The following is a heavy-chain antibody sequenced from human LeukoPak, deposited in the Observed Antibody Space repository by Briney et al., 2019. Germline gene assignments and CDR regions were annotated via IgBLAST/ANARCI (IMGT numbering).Heavy chain of an antibody. D-gene: IGHD6-19*01. CDR1: GGTFSSYA. J-gene: IGHJ4*02. CDR2: IIPIFGTA. V-gene: IGHV1-69*06. Sequence: SVKVSCKASGGTFSSYAISWVRQAPGQGLEWMGGIIPIFGTANYAQKFQGRVTITADKSTSTAYMELSSLRSDDMAVYYCARVVRYSGGPLTDLLPYYFDYWGQGTLVTVSS. CDR3: ARVVRYSGGPLTDLLPYYFDY.